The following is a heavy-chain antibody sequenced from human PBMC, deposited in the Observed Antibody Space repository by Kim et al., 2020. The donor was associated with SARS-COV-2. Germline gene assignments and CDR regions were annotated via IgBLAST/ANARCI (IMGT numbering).Heavy chain of an antibody. CDR2: IKNDGSGA. CDR1: GFTFSNFW. V-gene: IGHV3-74*03. Sequence: GGSLRLSCVASGFTFSNFWMHWVRQAPGKGLVWVSRIKNDGSGAKDADSMKGRFTISRDNAKNTLYLQMNSLRAEDTAVYYCVREKVAATRERDYCGQGTLVTVSS. CDR3: VREKVAATRERDY. J-gene: IGHJ4*02. D-gene: IGHD1-26*01.